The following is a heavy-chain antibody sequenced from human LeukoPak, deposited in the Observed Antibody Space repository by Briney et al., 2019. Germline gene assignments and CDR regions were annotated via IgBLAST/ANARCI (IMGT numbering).Heavy chain of an antibody. CDR2: MNPNSCNT. V-gene: IGHV1-8*01. D-gene: IGHD6-19*01. J-gene: IGHJ4*02. CDR1: GYTFTSYD. CDR3: ARIGSGLYSALPDRTTPRQVRGNYFDY. Sequence: ASLKVSCKASGYTFTSYDINWVRQATGQRLEWMGWMNPNSCNTGNAPKLQGRVTMTRHTSISTAYMELSSLRSEDTAVYYCARIGSGLYSALPDRTTPRQVRGNYFDYWGQGTLVTVSS.